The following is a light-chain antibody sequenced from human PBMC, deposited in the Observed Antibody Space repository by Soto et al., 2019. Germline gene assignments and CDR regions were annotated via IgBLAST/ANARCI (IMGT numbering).Light chain of an antibody. CDR1: QSISTY. Sequence: DIKMYQSPSTLSAYVGDRVTITCRASQSISTYLAWYQQKPGKAPKLLIYKASSLESGVPSRFSGSGSGTEFTLTISSLQPDDFATYYCQQYNSYRWTFGLGTKVDI. J-gene: IGKJ1*01. CDR3: QQYNSYRWT. V-gene: IGKV1-5*03. CDR2: KAS.